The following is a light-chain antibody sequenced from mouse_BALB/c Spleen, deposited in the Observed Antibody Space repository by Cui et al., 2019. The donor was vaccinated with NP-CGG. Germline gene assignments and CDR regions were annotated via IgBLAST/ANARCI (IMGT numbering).Light chain of an antibody. V-gene: IGLV1*01. J-gene: IGLJ1*01. CDR3: ALWYSNHWV. CDR1: TGTVTTNNY. Sequence: ALVTVASAPTTSPGETVTLTCRSSTGTVTTNNYANWVQEKPDHLFSGLIGGTNNRAPGVPARFSGSLIGDKAALTITGAQTEDEAIYFCALWYSNHWVFGGGTKLTVL. CDR2: GTN.